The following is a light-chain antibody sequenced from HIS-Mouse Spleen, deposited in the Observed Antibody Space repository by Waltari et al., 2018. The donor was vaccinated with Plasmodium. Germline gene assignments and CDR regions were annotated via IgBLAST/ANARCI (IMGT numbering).Light chain of an antibody. CDR2: EDS. Sequence: SYELTQPPSVSVSPGQTARINCSGAALPQKYAYWYQQKSGQAPVLVIYEDSKRPSGIPERFSGSSSGTMATLTISGAQVEDEADYYCYSTDSSGNHRVFGGGTKLTVL. CDR3: YSTDSSGNHRV. CDR1: ALPQKY. V-gene: IGLV3-10*01. J-gene: IGLJ3*02.